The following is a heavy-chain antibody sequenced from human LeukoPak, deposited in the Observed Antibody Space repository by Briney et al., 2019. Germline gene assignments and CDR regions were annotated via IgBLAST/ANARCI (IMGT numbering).Heavy chain of an antibody. CDR3: AKGRGAFYYYYMDV. V-gene: IGHV3-23*01. CDR2: ISSTGGTT. CDR1: GITFSSYG. Sequence: GGSLRLSCAASGITFSSYGMSWVRQAPGKGLEWVSSISSTGGTTYYADSVKGRFTISRDNSKNTLYLQMNSLRAEDTAVYYCAKGRGAFYYYYMDVWGKGTTVTISS. J-gene: IGHJ6*03. D-gene: IGHD3-16*01.